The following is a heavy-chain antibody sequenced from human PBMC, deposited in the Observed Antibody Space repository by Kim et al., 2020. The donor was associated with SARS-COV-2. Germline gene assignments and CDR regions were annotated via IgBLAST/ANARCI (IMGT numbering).Heavy chain of an antibody. D-gene: IGHD3-10*01. CDR3: ASPGESDPSFDY. CDR2: INHSGST. V-gene: IGHV4-34*01. J-gene: IGHJ4*02. CDR1: GGSFSGYY. Sequence: SETLSLTCAVYGGSFSGYYWSWIRQPPGKGLEWIGEINHSGSTNYNPSLKSRVTISVDTSKNQFSLKLSSVTAADTAVYYCASPGESDPSFDYWGQGTLVTVSS.